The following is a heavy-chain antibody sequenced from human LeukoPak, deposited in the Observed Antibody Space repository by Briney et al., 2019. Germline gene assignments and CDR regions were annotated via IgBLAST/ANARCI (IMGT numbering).Heavy chain of an antibody. V-gene: IGHV3-66*01. J-gene: IGHJ6*02. Sequence: GGSLRLSCAASGFTVSSNYMSWVRQAPGKGLEWVSVIYSGGSTYYADSVKGRFTISRDNSKNTLYLQMNSLRAEDTAVYYCARATSGWLAPLLYYGMDVWGQGTTVTVSS. CDR2: IYSGGST. D-gene: IGHD6-19*01. CDR1: GFTVSSNY. CDR3: ARATSGWLAPLLYYGMDV.